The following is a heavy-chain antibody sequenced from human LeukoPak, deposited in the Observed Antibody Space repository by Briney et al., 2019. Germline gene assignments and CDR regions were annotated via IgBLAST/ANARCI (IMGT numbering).Heavy chain of an antibody. Sequence: ASVKVSCKASGYTFTGYYMHWVRQAPGQGLEWMGWINPNSGGTNYAQKFQGRVTMTRDTSISTAYMELSRLRSDDTAVYYCAQLGQGLRVVVPAADTDAFDIWGQGTMVTVSS. V-gene: IGHV1-2*02. CDR3: AQLGQGLRVVVPAADTDAFDI. D-gene: IGHD2-2*01. J-gene: IGHJ3*02. CDR1: GYTFTGYY. CDR2: INPNSGGT.